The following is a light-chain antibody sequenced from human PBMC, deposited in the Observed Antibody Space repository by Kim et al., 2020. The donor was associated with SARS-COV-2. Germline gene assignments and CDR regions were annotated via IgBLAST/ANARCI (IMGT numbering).Light chain of an antibody. Sequence: PEKSAQITCGENSSGLQSVRWDQQKPGQAPVLVIYYATDRPSGIPERFSGSNSGNTATLTISRVEAGDEADYYCQVWDTGSDHPIFGGGTQLTVL. V-gene: IGLV3-21*04. CDR3: QVWDTGSDHPI. CDR1: SSGLQS. CDR2: YAT. J-gene: IGLJ2*01.